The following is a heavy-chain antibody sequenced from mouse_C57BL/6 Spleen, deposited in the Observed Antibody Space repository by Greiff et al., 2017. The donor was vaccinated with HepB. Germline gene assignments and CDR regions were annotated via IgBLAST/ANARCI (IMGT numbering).Heavy chain of an antibody. Sequence: EVQGVESGGGLVKPGGSLKLSCAASGFTFSSYAMSWVRQTPEKRLEWVATISDGGSYTYYPDNVKGRFTISRDNAKNNLYLQMSHLKSEDTAMYYCAREGCYAMDYWGQGTSVTVSS. J-gene: IGHJ4*01. CDR1: GFTFSSYA. CDR3: AREGCYAMDY. CDR2: ISDGGSYT. V-gene: IGHV5-4*01.